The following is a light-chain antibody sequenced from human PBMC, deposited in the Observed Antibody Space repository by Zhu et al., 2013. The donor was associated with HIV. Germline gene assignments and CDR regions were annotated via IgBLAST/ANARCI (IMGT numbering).Light chain of an antibody. CDR3: HQYATFPRT. CDR2: AAS. J-gene: IGKJ1*01. V-gene: IGKV3-20*01. CDR1: QRVYSNY. Sequence: EIVLTQSPDTLSLSPGETATLSCRASQRVYSNYLAWYQQKPGQAPRLLIFAASIRATGIPDRFGGSGSGTDFTLTISRLEPEDFAVYYCHQYATFPRTFGQGTKVE.